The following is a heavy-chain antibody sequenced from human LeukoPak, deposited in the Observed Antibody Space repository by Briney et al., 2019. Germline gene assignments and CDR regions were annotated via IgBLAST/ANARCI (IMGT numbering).Heavy chain of an antibody. V-gene: IGHV1-2*02. J-gene: IGHJ3*02. Sequence: ASVKVSCKASGYTFTGYYMHWVRQAPGQGLEWMGWINPNSGGTNHAQKFQGRVTMTRDTSISTAYMELSRLRSDDTAVYYCARDAYDSSGYYYHDAFDIWGQGTMVTVSS. CDR2: INPNSGGT. D-gene: IGHD3-22*01. CDR1: GYTFTGYY. CDR3: ARDAYDSSGYYYHDAFDI.